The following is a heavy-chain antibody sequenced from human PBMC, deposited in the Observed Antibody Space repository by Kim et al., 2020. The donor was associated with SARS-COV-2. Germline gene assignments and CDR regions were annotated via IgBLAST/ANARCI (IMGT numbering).Heavy chain of an antibody. D-gene: IGHD6-13*01. CDR1: GYTFTSYY. V-gene: IGHV1-46*01. Sequence: SVKVSCKASGYTFTSYYMHWVRQAPGQGLEWMGIINPSGGSTSYAQKFQGRVTMTRDTSTSTVYMELSSLRSEDTAVYYCARDRYSSSWYPQWRPIDYWGQGTLVTVSS. CDR3: ARDRYSSSWYPQWRPIDY. J-gene: IGHJ4*02. CDR2: INPSGGST.